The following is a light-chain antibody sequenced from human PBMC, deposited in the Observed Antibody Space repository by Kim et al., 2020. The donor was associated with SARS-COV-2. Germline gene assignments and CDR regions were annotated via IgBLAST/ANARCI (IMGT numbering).Light chain of an antibody. CDR2: WAS. J-gene: IGKJ2*01. CDR3: QQYYTTPYT. V-gene: IGKV4-1*01. CDR1: QSVLYSSNNQSY. Sequence: RATISCKSSQSVLYSSNNQSYLVWYQQKPGQPLKLLIQWASTRESGVPDRFSGSGSGTDFTLTISGLQAEDVAVYYCQQYYTTPYTFGQGTKLEI.